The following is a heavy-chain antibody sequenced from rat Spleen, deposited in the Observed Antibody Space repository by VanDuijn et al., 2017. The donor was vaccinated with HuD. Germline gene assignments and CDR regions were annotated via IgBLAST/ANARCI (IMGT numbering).Heavy chain of an antibody. CDR2: ISYDGSST. Sequence: EVQLVESGGGLVQPGRSMKLSCAASGFTFSNYGMAWVRQAPKKGLEWVAYISYDGSSTYYRDSVKGRFTISRDNAKSTLYLQMDSLRSEDTATYYCAREPHTYYGYNYPNWFAYWGQGTLVTVSS. J-gene: IGHJ3*01. D-gene: IGHD1-9*01. V-gene: IGHV5-7*01. CDR3: AREPHTYYGYNYPNWFAY. CDR1: GFTFSNYG.